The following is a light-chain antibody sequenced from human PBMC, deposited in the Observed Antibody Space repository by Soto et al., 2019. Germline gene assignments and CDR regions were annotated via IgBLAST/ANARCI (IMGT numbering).Light chain of an antibody. CDR3: QQRSKWPPWT. V-gene: IGKV3-11*01. CDR1: QSISRY. Sequence: EIVLTQSPATLSLSPGERATLSCRASQSISRYLAWYQQKPGQAPRLLIYDASNRATGIPARFSGSGSGTDFTLTISSLEPEDFAVYYCQQRSKWPPWTFGQGTKVDIK. J-gene: IGKJ1*01. CDR2: DAS.